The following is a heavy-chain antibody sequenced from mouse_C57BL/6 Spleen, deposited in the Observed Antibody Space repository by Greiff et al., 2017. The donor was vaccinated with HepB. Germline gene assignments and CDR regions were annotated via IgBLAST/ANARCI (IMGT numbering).Heavy chain of an antibody. V-gene: IGHV1-82*01. D-gene: IGHD1-1*01. J-gene: IGHJ1*03. CDR2: IYPGDGDT. Sequence: VQLQQSGPELVKPGASVKISCKASGYAFSSSWMNWVKQRPGTGLEWIGRIYPGDGDTNYNGKFKGKATLTADKSSSTAYMQRSSLTSEDSAVYFCARTTTGGYCDVWGTGTTVTVAS. CDR3: ARTTTGGYCDV. CDR1: GYAFSSSW.